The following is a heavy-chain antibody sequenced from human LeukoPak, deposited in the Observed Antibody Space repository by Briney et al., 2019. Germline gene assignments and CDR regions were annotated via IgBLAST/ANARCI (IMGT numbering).Heavy chain of an antibody. CDR1: GFSFSDYC. CDR2: ISNSGSNSNSNI. CDR3: ARVIDNCSGGSCYIYSYGVDV. V-gene: IGHV3-69-1*01. J-gene: IGHJ6*02. D-gene: IGHD2-15*01. Sequence: GGSLRLSCAASGFSFSDYCMNWVRRAPGKGLEWVSSISNSGSNSNSNIYYSDSVKGRFTISRDNAKNSLYLQMNSLRAEDTAVYYCARVIDNCSGGSCYIYSYGVDVWGQGTTVTVSS.